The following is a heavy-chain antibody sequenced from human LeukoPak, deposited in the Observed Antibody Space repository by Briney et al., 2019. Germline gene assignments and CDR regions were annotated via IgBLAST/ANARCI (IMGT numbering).Heavy chain of an antibody. CDR3: ARDLLSVDNYDALDI. CDR2: ISAYNGNT. J-gene: IGHJ3*02. D-gene: IGHD5-12*01. V-gene: IGHV1-18*01. Sequence: ASVKVSCKASGYTFTSYGISWVRQAPGQGLEWMGWISAYNGNTNYAQKLQGRVTVTADESTTTAYMELISPTSEDTAMYYCARDLLSVDNYDALDIWGQGTMVTVSS. CDR1: GYTFTSYG.